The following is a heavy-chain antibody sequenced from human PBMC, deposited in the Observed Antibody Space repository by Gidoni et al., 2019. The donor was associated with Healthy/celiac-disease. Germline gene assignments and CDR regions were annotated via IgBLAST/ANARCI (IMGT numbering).Heavy chain of an antibody. D-gene: IGHD2-15*01. CDR1: GFTFSSYG. CDR2: IRYDGSNK. V-gene: IGHV3-30*02. Sequence: QVQLVESGGGVVQPGGSLRLSCAASGFTFSSYGMHWVRQAPGKGLEWVAFIRYDGSNKYYADSVKGRFTISRDNSKNTLYLQMNSLRAEDTAVYYCAKDVVNGYCSGGSCYSGPDYWGQGTLVTVSS. CDR3: AKDVVNGYCSGGSCYSGPDY. J-gene: IGHJ4*02.